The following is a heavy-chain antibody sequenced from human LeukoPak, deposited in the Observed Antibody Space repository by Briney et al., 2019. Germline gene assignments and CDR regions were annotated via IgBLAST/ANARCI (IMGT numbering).Heavy chain of an antibody. Sequence: GGSLRLSCAASGFTFDDYAMHWVRQAPGKGLEWVSGISWNSGSIGYADSVKGRFTISRDNAKNSLYLQMNSLRAEDTALYYCARGIVIIPAGVTDYWGQGTLVTVSS. J-gene: IGHJ4*02. CDR1: GFTFDDYA. CDR2: ISWNSGSI. CDR3: ARGIVIIPAGVTDY. D-gene: IGHD2-2*01. V-gene: IGHV3-9*01.